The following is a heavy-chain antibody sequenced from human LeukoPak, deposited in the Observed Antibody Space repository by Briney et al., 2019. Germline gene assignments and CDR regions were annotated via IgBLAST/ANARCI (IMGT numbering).Heavy chain of an antibody. D-gene: IGHD5-18*01. CDR3: AREPIQLWFNDAFDI. Sequence: PGGSLRLSCAASGFTFSSYSMNWVRQAPGKGLEWVSSISSSSSYIYYADSVKGRFTISRDNAKNSLYLQMNSLRDEDTAVYYCAREPIQLWFNDAFDIWGQGTMVTVSS. CDR1: GFTFSSYS. V-gene: IGHV3-21*01. CDR2: ISSSSSYI. J-gene: IGHJ3*02.